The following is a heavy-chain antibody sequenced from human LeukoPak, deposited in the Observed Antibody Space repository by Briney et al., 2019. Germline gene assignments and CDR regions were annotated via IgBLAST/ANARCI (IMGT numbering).Heavy chain of an antibody. Sequence: GGSLRLSCAASVFTFSSYSMIWARQAPGKGLEWVSYISSSSSTIYYADSVKGRFTISRDNAKNSLYLQMNSLRDEDTAVYSCARVSFLYYYYMDVWGKGTTVTVSS. CDR3: ARVSFLYYYYMDV. CDR1: VFTFSSYS. J-gene: IGHJ6*03. CDR2: ISSSSSTI. V-gene: IGHV3-48*02. D-gene: IGHD2/OR15-2a*01.